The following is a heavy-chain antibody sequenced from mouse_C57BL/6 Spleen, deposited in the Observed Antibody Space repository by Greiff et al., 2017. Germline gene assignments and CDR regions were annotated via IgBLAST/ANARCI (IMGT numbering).Heavy chain of an antibody. V-gene: IGHV1-81*01. Sequence: QVQLKESGAELARPGASVKLSCKASGYTFTSYGISWVKQRTGQGLEWIGEIYPRSGNTYYNEKFKGKATLTADKSSSTAYMELRSLTSEDSAVYFCARWDDYGNWYFDVWGTGTTVTVSS. CDR2: IYPRSGNT. D-gene: IGHD2-4*01. CDR1: GYTFTSYG. J-gene: IGHJ1*03. CDR3: ARWDDYGNWYFDV.